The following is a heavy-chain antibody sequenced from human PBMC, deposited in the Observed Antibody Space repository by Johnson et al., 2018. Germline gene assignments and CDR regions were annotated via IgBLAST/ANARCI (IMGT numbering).Heavy chain of an antibody. J-gene: IGHJ6*02. CDR3: AKDLGETHYYYYGRDV. V-gene: IGHV3-30*18. CDR2: ISYDGSNK. D-gene: IGHD3-10*01. Sequence: QVQLVESGGGVVQPGRSLRLSCAASGFTFSSYGMHWVRQAPGKGLEWVAVISYDGSNKYYADSVKGRFTISRDNSKNTLYLQMNSLRAEDTAVYYCAKDLGETHYYYYGRDVWGQGTTVTVSS. CDR1: GFTFSSYG.